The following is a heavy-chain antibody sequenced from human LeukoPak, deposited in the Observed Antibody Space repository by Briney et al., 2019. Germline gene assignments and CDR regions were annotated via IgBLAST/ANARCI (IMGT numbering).Heavy chain of an antibody. V-gene: IGHV3-21*01. CDR3: ARGGSKYLPFDY. Sequence: GGSLRLSCAASGFTFSSYSMNWVRQAPGKGLEWVSSISSSSSYIYYADSVTGRFTISRDNAKNSLYLQMNSLRAEDTAVYYCARGGSKYLPFDYWGQGTLVTVSS. J-gene: IGHJ4*02. CDR2: ISSSSSYI. D-gene: IGHD4-11*01. CDR1: GFTFSSYS.